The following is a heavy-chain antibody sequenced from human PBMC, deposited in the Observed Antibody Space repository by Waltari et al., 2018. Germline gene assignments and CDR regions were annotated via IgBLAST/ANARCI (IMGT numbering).Heavy chain of an antibody. CDR1: GCTFDAYA. CDR2: INWDAVSP. D-gene: IGHD1-1*01. CDR3: AKASRRGVALDDYFDY. V-gene: IGHV3-43D*04. J-gene: IGHJ4*02. Sequence: EVQLVESGGGVVQPGGSLRLSCAASGCTFDAYAMHWVRHAPGKALEWVSLINWDAVSPFYAASVRGRFTISRDNSKNTLYLQMNSLRPEDTAMYYCAKASRRGVALDDYFDYWGQGTLVTVSS.